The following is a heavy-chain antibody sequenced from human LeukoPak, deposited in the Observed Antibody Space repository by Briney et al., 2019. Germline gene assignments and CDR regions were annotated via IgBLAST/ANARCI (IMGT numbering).Heavy chain of an antibody. D-gene: IGHD2-2*01. Sequence: GASVKVSCKVSGYTLTELSMHWVRQAPGKGLEWMGGFDPEDGATIYAQKFQGRVTMTEDTSTDTAYMELSSLRSEDTAVYYCARVVSTPGPAATFDYWGQGTLVTVSS. J-gene: IGHJ4*02. V-gene: IGHV1-24*01. CDR3: ARVVSTPGPAATFDY. CDR1: GYTLTELS. CDR2: FDPEDGAT.